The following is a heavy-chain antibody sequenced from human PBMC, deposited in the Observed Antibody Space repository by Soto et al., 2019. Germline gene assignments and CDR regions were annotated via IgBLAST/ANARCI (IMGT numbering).Heavy chain of an antibody. CDR3: ARVPTIFGDFYYYYGMDV. Sequence: ASVKVSCKASGYTFTSYDINWVRQATGQGLEWMGWMNPNSGNTGYAQKFQGRVTMTRNTSISTAYMELSSLRSEDTAVYHCARVPTIFGDFYYYYGMDVWGQGTTVTVSS. CDR1: GYTFTSYD. V-gene: IGHV1-8*01. CDR2: MNPNSGNT. D-gene: IGHD3-3*01. J-gene: IGHJ6*02.